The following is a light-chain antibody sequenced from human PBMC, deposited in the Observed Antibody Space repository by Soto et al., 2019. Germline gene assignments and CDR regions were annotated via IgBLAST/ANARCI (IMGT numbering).Light chain of an antibody. CDR3: QQLNTYPST. Sequence: EIVLTQSPGTLSLSPVEIATLSFMASQSVSSSYLAWYQQKPGQAPRLLIYGASTRATGIPARFSGSGSGTEFTLTISSLQPEDFATYYCQQLNTYPSTFGGGTKVDIK. CDR1: QSVSSSY. CDR2: GAS. J-gene: IGKJ4*01. V-gene: IGKV3-20*01.